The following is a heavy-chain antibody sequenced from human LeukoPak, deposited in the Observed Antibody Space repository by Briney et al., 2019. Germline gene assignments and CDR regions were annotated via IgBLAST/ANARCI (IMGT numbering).Heavy chain of an antibody. CDR3: ARHGGQGDYDFWSGSIDY. Sequence: PSETLSLTCTVSGGSISSYYWSWIRQPPGKGLEWIGYIYYSGSTNYNPSLKSRVTISVDTSKNQFSLKLSSVTAADTAVYYCARHGGQGDYDFWSGSIDYWGQGTLVTVSS. CDR2: IYYSGST. CDR1: GGSISSYY. J-gene: IGHJ4*02. V-gene: IGHV4-59*08. D-gene: IGHD3-3*01.